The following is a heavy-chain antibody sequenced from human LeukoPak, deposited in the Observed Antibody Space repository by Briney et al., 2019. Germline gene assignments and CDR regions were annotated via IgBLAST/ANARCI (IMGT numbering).Heavy chain of an antibody. CDR1: GFTFSDYY. CDR2: ISSSGSTI. J-gene: IGHJ4*02. Sequence: GGSLRLSYAASGFTFSDYYMSWIRQAPGKGLEWVSYISSSGSTIYYADSVKGRFTISRDNSKNTLYLQMNSLRAEDTAVYYCAKDCIAVAGREHFDYWGQGTLVTVSS. CDR3: AKDCIAVAGREHFDY. V-gene: IGHV3-11*01. D-gene: IGHD6-19*01.